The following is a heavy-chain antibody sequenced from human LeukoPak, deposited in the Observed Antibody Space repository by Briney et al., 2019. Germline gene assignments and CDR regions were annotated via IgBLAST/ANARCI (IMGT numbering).Heavy chain of an antibody. V-gene: IGHV3-23*01. CDR3: AKSSRGYSYDTFDY. CDR2: ISGSGITT. J-gene: IGHJ4*02. Sequence: GGSLRLSCAASGFTFSSSAMSWVRQAPGKGLEWVSSISGSGITTYYADSVKGRFTISRDNSKNTLYLQMNSLRAEDTAVYYCAKSSRGYSYDTFDYWGQGTLVTVSS. D-gene: IGHD5-18*01. CDR1: GFTFSSSA.